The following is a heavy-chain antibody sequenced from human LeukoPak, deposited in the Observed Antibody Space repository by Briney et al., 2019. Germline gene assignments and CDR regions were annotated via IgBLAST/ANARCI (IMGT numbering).Heavy chain of an antibody. CDR3: ARGYCSSTSCYDGVDY. Sequence: ASVKVSCKASGYTFINYYMHWMRQAPGQGLEWMGGIIPIFGTANYAQKFQGRVTITADESTSTAYMELSSLRSEDTAVYYCARGYCSSTSCYDGVDYWGQGTLVTVSS. V-gene: IGHV1-69*13. D-gene: IGHD2-2*01. J-gene: IGHJ4*02. CDR1: GYTFINYY. CDR2: IIPIFGTA.